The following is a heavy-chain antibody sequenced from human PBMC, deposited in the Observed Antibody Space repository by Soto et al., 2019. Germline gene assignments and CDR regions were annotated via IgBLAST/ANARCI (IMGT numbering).Heavy chain of an antibody. CDR2: ISAYNGNT. CDR3: ARDRYDFWSGYPRVNWFDP. V-gene: IGHV1-18*04. CDR1: GYTFTSYG. Sequence: ASVKVSCKASGYTFTSYGISWVRQAPGQGLEWMGWISAYNGNTNYAQKLQGRVTMTTDTSTSTAYMELRSLRSDDTAVYYCARDRYDFWSGYPRVNWFDPWGHGTLVTVSS. D-gene: IGHD3-3*01. J-gene: IGHJ5*02.